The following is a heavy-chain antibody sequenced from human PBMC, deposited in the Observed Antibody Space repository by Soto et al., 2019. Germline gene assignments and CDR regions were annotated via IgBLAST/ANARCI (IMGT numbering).Heavy chain of an antibody. J-gene: IGHJ3*02. V-gene: IGHV3-33*01. D-gene: IGHD6-6*01. CDR2: IWYDGSNK. Sequence: QVQLVESGGGVVQPGRSLRLSCAASGFTFSSYGMHWVRQAPGKGLEWVAVIWYDGSNKYYADSVKGRFIISRDNSKNTLYLQMNSLRAEDTAVYYCARGRSIAAPGTVDAFDIWGQGTMVTVSS. CDR1: GFTFSSYG. CDR3: ARGRSIAAPGTVDAFDI.